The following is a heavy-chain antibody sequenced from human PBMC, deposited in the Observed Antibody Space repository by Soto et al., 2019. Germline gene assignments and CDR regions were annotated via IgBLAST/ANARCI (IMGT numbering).Heavy chain of an antibody. CDR3: ARHISVSRAEAYDY. V-gene: IGHV2-5*02. Sequence: QITLKEAGPPLVKPKQTLTLTCTFSGFSLSTRGVAVGWIRQSPGKALEWLALIYWEDEKRYRPSLQNRLTITSDTSNNQVVISMTSMDPVDTATYYCARHISVSRAEAYDYWGQGTLVRVSS. D-gene: IGHD2-21*01. CDR1: GFSLSTRGVA. CDR2: IYWEDEK. J-gene: IGHJ4*02.